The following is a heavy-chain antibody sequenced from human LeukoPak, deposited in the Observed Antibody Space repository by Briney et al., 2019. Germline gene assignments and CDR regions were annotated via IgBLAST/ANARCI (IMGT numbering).Heavy chain of an antibody. V-gene: IGHV3-23*01. D-gene: IGHD6-19*01. CDR1: GFRFSSYA. Sequence: GGSLRLSCAASGFRFSSYAMSWVRQAPGKGLEWVSAISGSGGSTYYADSVKGRFTISRDNSKSPLFLQMNSFRCEEKAGDYRAKGARSGPYDYYAMDVWSQGTKVTVSS. J-gene: IGHJ6*02. CDR2: ISGSGGST. CDR3: AKGARSGPYDYYAMDV.